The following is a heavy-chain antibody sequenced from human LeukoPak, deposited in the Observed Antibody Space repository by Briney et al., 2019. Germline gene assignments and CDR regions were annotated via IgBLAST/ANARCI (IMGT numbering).Heavy chain of an antibody. V-gene: IGHV4-61*01. J-gene: IGHJ5*02. D-gene: IGHD3-3*01. CDR1: GGSVSSGSYY. CDR3: ARDLDLPLRFLEWRSPNWFDP. Sequence: SETLSLTCTVSGGSVSSGSYYWSWIRQPPGKGLEWIGYIYYSGSTNYNPSLKSRVTISVDTSKNQFSLKLSSVTAADTAVYYCARDLDLPLRFLEWRSPNWFDPWGQGTLVTVSS. CDR2: IYYSGST.